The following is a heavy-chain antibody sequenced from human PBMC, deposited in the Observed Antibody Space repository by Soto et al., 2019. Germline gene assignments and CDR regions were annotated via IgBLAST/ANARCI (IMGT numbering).Heavy chain of an antibody. J-gene: IGHJ3*02. Sequence: PGGSLRLSCAASGFTFSDFYMSWFRQAPGKGLEWVSYISSSSGYTNYADSVKGRFTISRDNAKNSLYLQMNSLRAEDTALYYCARDIVVIPTARPNDAFDIWGQGTMVTLSS. D-gene: IGHD2-2*02. CDR2: ISSSSGYT. V-gene: IGHV3-11*05. CDR1: GFTFSDFY. CDR3: ARDIVVIPTARPNDAFDI.